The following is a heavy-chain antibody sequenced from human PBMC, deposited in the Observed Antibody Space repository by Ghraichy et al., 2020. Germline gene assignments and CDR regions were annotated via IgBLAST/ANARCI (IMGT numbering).Heavy chain of an antibody. CDR3: SSGDTFDI. CDR2: INQDGREK. J-gene: IGHJ3*02. V-gene: IGHV3-7*03. CDR1: GLMFSSYW. D-gene: IGHD3-10*01. Sequence: GEYLNISCTASGLMFSSYWMTWVRQAPGKGLEWVANINQDGREKYYAGSVKGRFTIFRDNAKSSLYLQMNILSAEDTAVYYCSSGDTFDIWGRGTMVTVSS.